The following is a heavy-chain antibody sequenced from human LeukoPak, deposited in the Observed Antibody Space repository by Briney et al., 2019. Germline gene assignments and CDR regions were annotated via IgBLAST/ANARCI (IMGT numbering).Heavy chain of an antibody. CDR1: GFTFSSYW. J-gene: IGHJ6*02. Sequence: GGPLRLSCAASGFTFSSYWMNWARQAPGEGLEWVASINHNGNVNYYVDSVKGRFTISRDNAKNSLYLQMSNLRAEDTAVYFCARGGGLDVWGQGATVTVSS. V-gene: IGHV3-7*03. D-gene: IGHD3-16*01. CDR3: ARGGGLDV. CDR2: INHNGNVN.